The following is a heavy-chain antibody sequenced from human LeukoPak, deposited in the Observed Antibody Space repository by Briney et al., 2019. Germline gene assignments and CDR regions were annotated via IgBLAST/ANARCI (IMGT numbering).Heavy chain of an antibody. CDR2: IYSSGST. J-gene: IGHJ6*02. CDR1: GGSLSSHY. D-gene: IGHD2-15*01. V-gene: IGHV4-59*11. Sequence: SETLSLTCTVSGGSLSSHYWSWIRQPPGNGLEWIGYIYSSGSTNYNPSLKSRVTISVDTSKNQCSLKLSSVTAADTAVYYCARARLIVGGGPTYYYYGMDVWGQGTTVTVSS. CDR3: ARARLIVGGGPTYYYYGMDV.